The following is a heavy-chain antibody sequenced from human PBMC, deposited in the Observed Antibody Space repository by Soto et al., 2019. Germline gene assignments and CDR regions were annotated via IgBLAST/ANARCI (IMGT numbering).Heavy chain of an antibody. CDR2: ISYDGSNK. Sequence: GGSLRLSCAASGFTFSSYAMHWVRQAPGKGLEWVAVISYDGSNKYYADSVKGRFTISRDNSKNTLYLQMNSLRAEDTAAYYCARSAPSYDYGDYGGFDYWGQGTLVTVSS. CDR1: GFTFSSYA. V-gene: IGHV3-30-3*01. D-gene: IGHD4-17*01. J-gene: IGHJ4*02. CDR3: ARSAPSYDYGDYGGFDY.